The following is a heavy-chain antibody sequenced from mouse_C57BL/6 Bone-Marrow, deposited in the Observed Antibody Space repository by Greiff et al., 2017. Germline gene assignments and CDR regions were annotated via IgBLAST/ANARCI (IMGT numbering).Heavy chain of an antibody. V-gene: IGHV1-69*01. Sequence: QVQLQQPGAELVMPGASVKLSCKASGYTFTSYWMHWVKQRPGQGLEWIGEIDPSDSYTNYNQKFKGKSTLTVDKSSSTAYMQLSSLTSEDSAVYYCAIYGYDGGDYWGQGTTLTVTS. J-gene: IGHJ2*01. CDR3: AIYGYDGGDY. CDR1: GYTFTSYW. D-gene: IGHD2-2*01. CDR2: IDPSDSYT.